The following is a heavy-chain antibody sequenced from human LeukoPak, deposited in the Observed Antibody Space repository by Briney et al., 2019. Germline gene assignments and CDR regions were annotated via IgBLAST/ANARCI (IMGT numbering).Heavy chain of an antibody. Sequence: GGSLRLSCAASGYTIDDYWMSWVRQAPGKGPEWMAYIKEDVSDKYYVDSVKGRFTISRDNAKNSLYLQMSRLRAEDTAVYYCARVGVAGFDYWGQGILVTVSS. V-gene: IGHV3-7*03. CDR2: IKEDVSDK. CDR1: GYTIDDYW. D-gene: IGHD3-3*01. CDR3: ARVGVAGFDY. J-gene: IGHJ4*02.